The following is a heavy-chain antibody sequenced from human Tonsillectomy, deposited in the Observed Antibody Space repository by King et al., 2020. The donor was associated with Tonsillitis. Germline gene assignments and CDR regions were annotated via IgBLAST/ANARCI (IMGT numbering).Heavy chain of an antibody. Sequence: ITLKESGPTLVKPTQTLTLTCTFSGFSLSTSGVGVGWIRQPPGKALEWLALIYWNDDKRYSPSLKSRLTITKDTSKNQVVLTMANMDPVDTATYYCAHSAASLVVPAAIDYWGQGTLVTVSS. D-gene: IGHD2-2*02. CDR1: GFSLSTSGVG. CDR3: AHSAASLVVPAAIDY. CDR2: IYWNDDK. J-gene: IGHJ4*02. V-gene: IGHV2-5*01.